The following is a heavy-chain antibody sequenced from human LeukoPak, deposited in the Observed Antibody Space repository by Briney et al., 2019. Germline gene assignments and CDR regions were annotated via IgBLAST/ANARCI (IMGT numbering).Heavy chain of an antibody. CDR2: IKSKTDGGTT. V-gene: IGHV3-15*01. CDR1: GFTFSNAW. CDR3: TTGYCSSTSCYINAFGI. Sequence: PGGSLRLSCAASGFTFSNAWMSWVRQAPGKGLEWVGRIKSKTDGGTTDYAAPVKGRSTISRDDSKNTLYLQMNSLKTEDTAVYYCTTGYCSSTSCYINAFGIWGQGTMVTVSS. D-gene: IGHD2-2*02. J-gene: IGHJ3*02.